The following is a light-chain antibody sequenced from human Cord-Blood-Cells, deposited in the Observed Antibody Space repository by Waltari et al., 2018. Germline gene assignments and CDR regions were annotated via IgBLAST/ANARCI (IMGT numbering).Light chain of an antibody. J-gene: IGKJ2*01. V-gene: IGKV3-15*01. CDR3: QQYNSWPYT. Sequence: EIVMTQSPATLSVSPGERATLSGRASQSVSSNLAWYQQKPGQAPRLLIYGASTRATGIPARFSGSGSGTEFTLTISSLQSEDFAVYYCQQYNSWPYTFGQGTKLEIK. CDR1: QSVSSN. CDR2: GAS.